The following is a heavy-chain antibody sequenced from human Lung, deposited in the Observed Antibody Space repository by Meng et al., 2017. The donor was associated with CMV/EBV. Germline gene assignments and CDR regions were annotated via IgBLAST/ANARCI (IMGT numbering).Heavy chain of an antibody. CDR3: ARVWITIFGVVKYYFDY. CDR2: INHSGST. Sequence: RSFTRSYWCWVPQPPGKGLEWIGEINHSGSTNYNPSLKSRVTISVDTSKNQFSLKLSSVTAADTAVYYCARVWITIFGVVKYYFDYWGQGTLVTVSS. J-gene: IGHJ4*02. D-gene: IGHD3-3*01. CDR1: RSFTRSY. V-gene: IGHV4-34*01.